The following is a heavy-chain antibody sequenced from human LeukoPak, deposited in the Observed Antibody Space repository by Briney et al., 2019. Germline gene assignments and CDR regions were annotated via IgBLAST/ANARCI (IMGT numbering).Heavy chain of an antibody. CDR2: ISSNGGST. J-gene: IGHJ2*01. Sequence: PGGSLRPSCAASGFTFSSYAMHWVRQAPGKGLEYVSAISSNGGSTYYANSVKGRFTISRDNSKNTLYLQMGSLRAEDMAVYYCARSIYGDYRLPGYFDLWGRGTLVTVSS. CDR1: GFTFSSYA. V-gene: IGHV3-64*01. CDR3: ARSIYGDYRLPGYFDL. D-gene: IGHD4-17*01.